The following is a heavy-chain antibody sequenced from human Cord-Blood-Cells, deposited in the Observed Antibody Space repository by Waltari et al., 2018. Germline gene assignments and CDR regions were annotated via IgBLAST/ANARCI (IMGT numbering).Heavy chain of an antibody. D-gene: IGHD5-12*01. V-gene: IGHV3-23*01. CDR2: ISGSGGST. Sequence: EVQLLVSGGGLVQPGGSLRLSCAASGFTFSSYAMSGFRQAPGKGLGWGSAISGSGGSTYYADAVKGRFTISRDNSKNTLYLQMNSLRAEDTAVYYCAKAARRSGYDDAFDIWGQGTMVTVSS. CDR3: AKAARRSGYDDAFDI. J-gene: IGHJ3*02. CDR1: GFTFSSYA.